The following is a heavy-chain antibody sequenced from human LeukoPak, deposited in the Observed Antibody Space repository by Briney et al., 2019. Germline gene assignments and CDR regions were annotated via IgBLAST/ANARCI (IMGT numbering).Heavy chain of an antibody. Sequence: GGSLRLSCAASGFTFSSYWMHWVRQAPGKGLVWVSRINSDGSSTSYADSVKGRFTISRDNAKNSLYLQMNSLRAEDTAVYYCARDASSIWYDRLAADWFDPWGQGTLVTVSS. CDR2: INSDGSST. CDR1: GFTFSSYW. V-gene: IGHV3-74*01. D-gene: IGHD6-13*01. J-gene: IGHJ5*02. CDR3: ARDASSIWYDRLAADWFDP.